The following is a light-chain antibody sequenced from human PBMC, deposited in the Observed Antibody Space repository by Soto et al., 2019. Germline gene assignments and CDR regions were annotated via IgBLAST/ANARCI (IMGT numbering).Light chain of an antibody. V-gene: IGLV2-14*01. CDR1: SSDVGGYHY. J-gene: IGLJ2*01. CDR2: DVS. Sequence: QSVLTQPASVSGSPGQSITISCTGTSSDVGGYHYVSWYQQHPGKAPKLMIYDVSNRPSGVSDRFSGSKSGNTASLTISGLQTEDEADYYCSSYRSGTTLVFGGGTKLTVL. CDR3: SSYRSGTTLV.